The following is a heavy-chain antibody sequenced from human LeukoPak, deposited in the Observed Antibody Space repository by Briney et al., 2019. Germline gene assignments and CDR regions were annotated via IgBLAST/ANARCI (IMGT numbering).Heavy chain of an antibody. V-gene: IGHV3-74*01. CDR3: ASPYGSGSCQPNY. CDR2: INSDGSST. D-gene: IGHD3-10*01. J-gene: IGHJ4*02. CDR1: GFTFSSYW. Sequence: GGSLRLSCAASGFTFSSYWMHWVRQAPGKGLVWVSRINSDGSSTSYADSVKGRFTISRDNAKNTLYLQMNSLRAEDTAVYYCASPYGSGSCQPNYWGQGTLVTVSS.